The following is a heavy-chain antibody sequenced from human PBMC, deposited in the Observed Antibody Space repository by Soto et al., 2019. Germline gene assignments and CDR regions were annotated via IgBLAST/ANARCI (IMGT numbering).Heavy chain of an antibody. CDR1: GFTFSNYA. D-gene: IGHD6-19*01. J-gene: IGHJ4*02. V-gene: IGHV3-23*01. Sequence: PGGSLRLSCAASGFTFSNYAMSWVRQAPGRGLEWVSAISDSGGNTNYVDSVKGRFTISRDNSKNTLYLQMNRLRAEDTAVYDCAKDRIPGWYTDFDYWGQGTVVTVSS. CDR2: ISDSGGNT. CDR3: AKDRIPGWYTDFDY.